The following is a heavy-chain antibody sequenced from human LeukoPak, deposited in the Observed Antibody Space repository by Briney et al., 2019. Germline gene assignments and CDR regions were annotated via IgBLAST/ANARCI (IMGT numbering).Heavy chain of an antibody. CDR3: ARDSRPVVAATITGHYFDY. CDR2: ISSSSSYI. J-gene: IGHJ4*02. V-gene: IGHV3-21*01. CDR1: GFTFSSYS. Sequence: GGSLRLSCAASGFTFSSYSMNWVRQAPGKGLEWVSSISSSSSYIYYADSVKGRFTISRDNAKNSLYLQMNSLRAEDTAVYYCARDSRPVVAATITGHYFDYWGQGTLVTVSS. D-gene: IGHD2-15*01.